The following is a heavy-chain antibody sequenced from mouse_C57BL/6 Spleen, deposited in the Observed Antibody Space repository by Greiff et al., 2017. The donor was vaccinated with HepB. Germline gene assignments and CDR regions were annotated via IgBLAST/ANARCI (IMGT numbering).Heavy chain of an antibody. D-gene: IGHD1-1*01. J-gene: IGHJ1*03. CDR3: ARSDRPYGSSYWYFDV. Sequence: VQLQQPGAELVKPGASVKMSCKASGYTFTSYWITWVKQRPGQGLEWIGDIYPGSGSTNYNEKFKSKATLTVDTSSSTAYMQLSSLTSEDSAVYYCARSDRPYGSSYWYFDVWGTGTTVTVSS. CDR1: GYTFTSYW. V-gene: IGHV1-55*01. CDR2: IYPGSGST.